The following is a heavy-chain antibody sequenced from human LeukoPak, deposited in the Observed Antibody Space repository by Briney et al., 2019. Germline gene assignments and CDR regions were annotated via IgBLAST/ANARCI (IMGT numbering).Heavy chain of an antibody. CDR1: RFTFSSYS. D-gene: IGHD6-25*01. CDR3: ARDQREVAFDI. Sequence: GGSLRLSCTASRFTFSSYSMNCVRQAPGKGLEWVSSISSSSTYIYYADSVKGRFTISRDNAKNSLSLQLNSLRAEDTAVYYCARDQREVAFDIWGQGTMVIVSS. CDR2: ISSSSTYI. J-gene: IGHJ3*02. V-gene: IGHV3-21*01.